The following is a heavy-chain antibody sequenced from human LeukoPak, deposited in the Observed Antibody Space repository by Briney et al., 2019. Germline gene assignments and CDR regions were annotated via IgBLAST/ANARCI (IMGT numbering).Heavy chain of an antibody. CDR1: GGSTSSDY. CDR2: MYYSGNT. Sequence: SETLSLTCTVSGGSTSSDYWSWIRQPPGKGLEWIGYMYYSGNTFYNPSLKSRVSTSVDTSKDQFSLKMSSVTAADTAVYYCARGVNVMTIFGVWGQGTTVIVSS. D-gene: IGHD3-3*01. V-gene: IGHV4-59*01. CDR3: ARGVNVMTIFGV. J-gene: IGHJ6*02.